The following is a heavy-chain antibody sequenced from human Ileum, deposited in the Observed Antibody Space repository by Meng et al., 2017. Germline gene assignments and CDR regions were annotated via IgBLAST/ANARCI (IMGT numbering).Heavy chain of an antibody. Sequence: GESLKISCTASGFIFGDYAMAWFRQAPGKGLEWVGFIRAKGFGGTTEYAASAKCRFFISRDDSKSTTHLQMNSLKIEDTALYYCARERGTITRVQGDVDYWGQGTLVTVSS. CDR1: GFIFGDYA. V-gene: IGHV3-49*03. J-gene: IGHJ4*02. CDR2: IRAKGFGGTT. CDR3: ARERGTITRVQGDVDY. D-gene: IGHD3-10*01.